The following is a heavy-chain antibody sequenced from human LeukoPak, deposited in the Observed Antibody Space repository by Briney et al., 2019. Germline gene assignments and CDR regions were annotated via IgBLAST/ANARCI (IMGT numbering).Heavy chain of an antibody. CDR2: ISTSGNYK. V-gene: IGHV3-11*03. J-gene: IGHJ2*01. D-gene: IGHD3-9*01. CDR1: GSSFSDYY. CDR3: ARPRTDWSAHWYFEV. Sequence: GGSLRLSCAASGSSFSDYYMSWIRQAPGKGLEWVSYISTSGNYKKDADSVKGRFTISRDNAKNSLFLRMSSLRVEDTAAHYCARPRTDWSAHWYFEVWGRGTLVIVSS.